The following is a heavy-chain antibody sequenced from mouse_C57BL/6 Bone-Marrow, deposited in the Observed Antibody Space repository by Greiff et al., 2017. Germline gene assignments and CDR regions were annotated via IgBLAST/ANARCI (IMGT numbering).Heavy chain of an antibody. V-gene: IGHV1-82*01. CDR1: GYAFSSSW. Sequence: VQLQQSGPELVKPEASVKISCKASGYAFSSSWMNWVKQRPGKGLEWIGRIYPGDGDTNYNGKFKGKATLTADKSSSTAYMQLSSLTSEDSAVYFCARWGNYVDYYAMDYWGQGTSVTVSS. D-gene: IGHD2-1*01. J-gene: IGHJ4*01. CDR3: ARWGNYVDYYAMDY. CDR2: IYPGDGDT.